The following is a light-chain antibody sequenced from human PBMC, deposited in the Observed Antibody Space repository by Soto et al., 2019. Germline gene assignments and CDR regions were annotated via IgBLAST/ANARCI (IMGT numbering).Light chain of an antibody. CDR1: QSLLHSNGYNY. J-gene: IGKJ2*01. V-gene: IGKV2-28*01. CDR2: LGS. Sequence: DIVMTQSPLSLPVTPGEPASISCRSSQSLLHSNGYNYLDWYLQKPGQSPQLLIYLGSNRASGVPDRFSGSGSGTDFTLKISRVEAEDVGVYYCMEALQILYTFGQGTKLDIK. CDR3: MEALQILYT.